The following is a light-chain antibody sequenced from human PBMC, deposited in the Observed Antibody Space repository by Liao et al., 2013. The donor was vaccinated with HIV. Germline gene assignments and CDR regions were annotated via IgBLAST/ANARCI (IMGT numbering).Light chain of an antibody. J-gene: IGLJ3*02. Sequence: SYVLTQPPSLSVAPGGTARITCGGDIIVTKRVHWYQQKPGQAPVLVISYDSDRPSGIPERFSGSSSGTTVTLTISGVQAEDEADYFCQSADSSGTYVVFGGGTKLTVL. CDR2: YDS. CDR3: QSADSSGTYVV. CDR1: IIVTKR. V-gene: IGLV3-25*03.